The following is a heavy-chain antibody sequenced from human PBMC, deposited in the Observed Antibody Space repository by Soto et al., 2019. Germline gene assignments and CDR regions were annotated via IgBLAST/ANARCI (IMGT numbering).Heavy chain of an antibody. CDR3: ARDSRDYVWGSYADY. J-gene: IGHJ4*02. CDR1: GGSISSSNW. D-gene: IGHD3-16*01. Sequence: SETLSLTCAVSGGSISSSNWWSWVRQPPGKGLEWIGEIYHSGSTNYNPSLKSRVTISVDKSKNQFSLKLSSVTAADTAVYYCARDSRDYVWGSYADYWGQGTLVTVS. CDR2: IYHSGST. V-gene: IGHV4-4*02.